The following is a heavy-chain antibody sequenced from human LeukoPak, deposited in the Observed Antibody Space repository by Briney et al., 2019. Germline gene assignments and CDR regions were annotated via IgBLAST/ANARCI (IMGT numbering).Heavy chain of an antibody. D-gene: IGHD1-26*01. Sequence: PGGSLRLSCAASGFTFSSYSMNWVRQAPGKGLEWVSYISSSNITIYYADSVKGRFTISRDNAKNSLYLQMNSLRAEDTAVYYCARERGSFVDYWGQRTLVTVSS. CDR2: ISSSNITI. V-gene: IGHV3-48*04. CDR3: ARERGSFVDY. CDR1: GFTFSSYS. J-gene: IGHJ4*02.